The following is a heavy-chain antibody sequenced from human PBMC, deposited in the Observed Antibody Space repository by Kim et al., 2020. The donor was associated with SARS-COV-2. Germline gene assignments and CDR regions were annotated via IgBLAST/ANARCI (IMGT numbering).Heavy chain of an antibody. J-gene: IGHJ4*01. CDR2: IYYTGTN. CDR3: ARERKGTVGATSFD. CDR1: GGSISSNTHY. D-gene: IGHD1-26*01. V-gene: IGHV4-39*02. Sequence: SETLSLTCTVSGGSISSNTHYWGWIRQPPGKGLEWIGCIYYTGTNYSNPSLKSRVTFSVDTSNNHFSLRHSSMSAANTAVYYCARERKGTVGATSFD.